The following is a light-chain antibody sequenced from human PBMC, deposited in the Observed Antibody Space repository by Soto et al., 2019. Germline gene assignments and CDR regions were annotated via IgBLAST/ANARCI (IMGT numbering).Light chain of an antibody. CDR3: QQSNSFPRT. Sequence: DIQMTQSPSFVSASVGDTVTITCRASQAVSTWLAWCQQKPGDAPKLLIYAASTLQSGVPSRFSGSGSGTDFTLTIRNLQPEDFATYYCQQSNSFPRTFGGGTKVDIK. V-gene: IGKV1-12*01. J-gene: IGKJ4*01. CDR2: AAS. CDR1: QAVSTW.